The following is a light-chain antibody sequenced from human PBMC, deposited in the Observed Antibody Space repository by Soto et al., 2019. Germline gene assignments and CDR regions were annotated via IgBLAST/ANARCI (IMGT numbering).Light chain of an antibody. CDR3: QQYDNVPYT. CDR1: QNISNS. CDR2: GAS. Sequence: DIQMTQSPSSLSASVGDRVTITCQASQNISNSLNWYQQKPGKAPKLLIYGASNLETGVPSRFSGSGFGTDFTFTISILRPEDIATYHCQQYDNVPYTFGRGTKLEIK. V-gene: IGKV1-33*01. J-gene: IGKJ2*01.